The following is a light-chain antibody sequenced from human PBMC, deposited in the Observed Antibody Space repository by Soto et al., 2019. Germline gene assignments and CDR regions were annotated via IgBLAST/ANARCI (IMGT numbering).Light chain of an antibody. V-gene: IGKV3-20*01. CDR3: QQYVTSPWA. CDR1: QSVSSSF. J-gene: IGKJ1*01. CDR2: GAS. Sequence: EIVLTQSPGTLSVSPGERATLSCRASQSVSSSFLAWYQQKPGQAPRLLIYGASNRATGIPDRFSGSGSGTDFTLTISRLEPEDFAVYYCQQYVTSPWAFGQGTKV.